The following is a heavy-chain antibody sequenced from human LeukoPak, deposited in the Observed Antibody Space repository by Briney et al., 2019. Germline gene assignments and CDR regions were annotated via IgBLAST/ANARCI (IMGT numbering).Heavy chain of an antibody. CDR1: GFTFSNAW. V-gene: IGHV3-15*01. Sequence: GGSLRLSCLASGFTFSNAWMTWVRQAPGMGLEWVGRIKSKTDGGATDYAAPVKGRFTISRDDSKNTLFLQMSSLRAEDTAVYYCARDPFRYGSGENYWGQGTLVTVSS. CDR3: ARDPFRYGSGENY. J-gene: IGHJ4*02. CDR2: IKSKTDGGAT. D-gene: IGHD3-10*01.